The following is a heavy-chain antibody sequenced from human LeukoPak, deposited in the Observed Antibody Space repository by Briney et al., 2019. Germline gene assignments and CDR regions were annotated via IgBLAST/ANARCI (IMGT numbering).Heavy chain of an antibody. D-gene: IGHD1-7*01. Sequence: TGGSLRLSCAASGFTVSGNYMTWVRQAPGKGLDCVSVIYGGGSTYYADSVEGRFTISRDDSENTLYLHMNSLRAEDTAVYYCAGCRWNYHYFEHWGQGTMVTVSS. CDR2: IYGGGST. J-gene: IGHJ3*01. CDR3: AGCRWNYHYFEH. V-gene: IGHV3-66*01. CDR1: GFTVSGNY.